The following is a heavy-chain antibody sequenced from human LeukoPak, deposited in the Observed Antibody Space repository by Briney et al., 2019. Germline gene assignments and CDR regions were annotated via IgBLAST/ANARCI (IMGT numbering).Heavy chain of an antibody. J-gene: IGHJ4*02. CDR1: GGSFSGYC. V-gene: IGHV4-34*01. CDR2: INHSGST. Sequence: PSETLSLTCAVYGGSFSGYCWSWIRQPPGKGLEWIGEINHSGSTNYNPSLKSRVTISVDTSKNQFSLKLSSVTAADTAVYFCARYYGSGRDGDYWGQGTLVTVSS. D-gene: IGHD3-10*01. CDR3: ARYYGSGRDGDY.